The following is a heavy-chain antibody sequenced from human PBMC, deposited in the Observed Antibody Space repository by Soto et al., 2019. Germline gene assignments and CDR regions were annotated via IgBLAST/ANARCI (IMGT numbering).Heavy chain of an antibody. CDR2: IYWDDDK. J-gene: IGHJ4*02. CDR1: GFSLSTTRVA. CDR3: AHSVVAGLGYYFDY. V-gene: IGHV2-5*02. Sequence: GSGPTLVNPTQTLTLTCTFSGFSLSTTRVAVGWIPQPPGKALEWLALIYWDDDKRYSPFLKSRLTITKDTSKNQVVLTMTNMDPVDTATYYCAHSVVAGLGYYFDYWGQGTLVTVSS. D-gene: IGHD6-19*01.